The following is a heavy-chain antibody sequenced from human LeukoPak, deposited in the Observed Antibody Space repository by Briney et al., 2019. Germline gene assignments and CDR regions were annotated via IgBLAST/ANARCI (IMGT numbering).Heavy chain of an antibody. CDR1: GFTFTSYW. CDR3: ARDTKICSSTSCTYGMDV. J-gene: IGHJ6*02. Sequence: GGSLRLSCGASGFTFTSYWMSWVRQAPGKGLEWVANIKEDGSEKYYVDSVKGRFTISRDNAKRSLYLQMNSLRAEDTAVYYCARDTKICSSTSCTYGMDVWGQGTTVTVSS. CDR2: IKEDGSEK. V-gene: IGHV3-7*01. D-gene: IGHD2-2*01.